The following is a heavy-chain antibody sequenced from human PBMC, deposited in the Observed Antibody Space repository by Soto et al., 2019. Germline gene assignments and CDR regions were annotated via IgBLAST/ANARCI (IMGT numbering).Heavy chain of an antibody. CDR1: GGTIRSYA. V-gene: IGHV4-59*01. D-gene: IGHD4-17*01. CDR3: GGVGGDDFGDSGGFDY. CDR2: IYYSGRT. J-gene: IGHJ4*02. Sequence: SETLSLTCTASGGTIRSYARTWIRQPPGKGLEWIGYIYYSGRTNYNPYLKSRVSISVDTSNNHFSLQLRSVTAADTAADYCGGVGGDDFGDSGGFDYWGQGTLVTVSS.